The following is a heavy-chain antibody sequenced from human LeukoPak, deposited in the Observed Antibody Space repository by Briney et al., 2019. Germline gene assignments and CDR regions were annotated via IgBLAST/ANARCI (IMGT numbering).Heavy chain of an antibody. J-gene: IGHJ3*01. CDR2: IRSRIYGGTT. D-gene: IGHD3-22*01. Sequence: GGSLRLSCKASGFTFGDYAMNWVRQAPGEGLEWVGFIRSRIYGGTTEYAASVKGRFTISRDDSENIAYLQMNSLRADDTAIYYCVKELDYYGSTEEYYGGVDAFDFWGQGTMVTVSS. CDR1: GFTFGDYA. V-gene: IGHV3-49*04. CDR3: VKELDYYGSTEEYYGGVDAFDF.